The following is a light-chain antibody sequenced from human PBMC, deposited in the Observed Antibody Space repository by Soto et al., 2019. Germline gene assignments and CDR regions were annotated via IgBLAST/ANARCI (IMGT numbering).Light chain of an antibody. CDR2: GAS. V-gene: IGKV3-20*01. J-gene: IGKJ1*01. Sequence: EIVLTQSPGTLSLSPGERATLSCRASQSVSSSYLAWYQQKPGQAPMLLIYGASSRATGITDRFSGSGYGKEFTITISRLEPEDFAVYYCQQYGRSPWTFGQGTKVEIK. CDR1: QSVSSSY. CDR3: QQYGRSPWT.